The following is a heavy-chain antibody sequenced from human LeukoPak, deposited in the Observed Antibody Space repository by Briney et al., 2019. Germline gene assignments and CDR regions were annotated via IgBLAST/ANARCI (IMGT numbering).Heavy chain of an antibody. D-gene: IGHD3-3*01. V-gene: IGHV4-59*01. J-gene: IGHJ4*02. CDR2: VYDRGGT. CDR3: ARERTYYDFWSGYYPMGYFDY. Sequence: SETLSLTCTVSGDFISRYYWSWIRQSPGKGLEWIGYVYDRGGTNYNPSLKSRAIISADTSKNQFSLKVTSVTAADTAVYYCARERTYYDFWSGYYPMGYFDYWGQGTLVTVSS. CDR1: GDFISRYY.